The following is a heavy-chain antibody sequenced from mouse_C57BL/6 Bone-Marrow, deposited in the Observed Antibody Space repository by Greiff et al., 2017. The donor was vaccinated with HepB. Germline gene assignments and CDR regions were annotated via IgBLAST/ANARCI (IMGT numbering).Heavy chain of an antibody. V-gene: IGHV2-9-1*01. CDR2: IWTGGGT. D-gene: IGHD3-2*02. Sequence: VMLVESGPGLVAPSQSLSITCTVSGFSLTSYAISWVRQPPGKGLEWLGVIWTGGGTNYNSAPKSRLSISKDNSKSQVFLKMNSLQTDDTARYYCARNRRQLRLRGAMDYWGQGTSVTVSS. CDR1: GFSLTSYA. J-gene: IGHJ4*01. CDR3: ARNRRQLRLRGAMDY.